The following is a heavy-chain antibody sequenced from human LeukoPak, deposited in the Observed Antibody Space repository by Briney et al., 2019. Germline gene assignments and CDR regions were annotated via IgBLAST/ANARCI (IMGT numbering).Heavy chain of an antibody. V-gene: IGHV1-46*01. Sequence: ASVKVSCKASGYTLTIYYMHWVRQAPGQGLEWMGILNPSGGSTTYAQKFQGRVTITRDTSASTAYMELSSLRSEDTAVYYCARPMAVAGFDYWGQGTLVTVSS. D-gene: IGHD6-19*01. CDR1: GYTLTIYY. CDR2: LNPSGGST. J-gene: IGHJ4*02. CDR3: ARPMAVAGFDY.